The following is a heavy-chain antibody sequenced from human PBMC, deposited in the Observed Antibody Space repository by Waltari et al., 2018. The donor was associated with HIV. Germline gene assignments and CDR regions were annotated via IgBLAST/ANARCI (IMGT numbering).Heavy chain of an antibody. J-gene: IGHJ3*02. Sequence: QVHVQESGPGLVKPSEHLSLSCPAHGGSISTPYERWIRQPPGKGLEWNGYISHSGSTNYNPSLKSRVTISGDTSKTQFSLRLSSVTAADTAVYYCARGSYDNSAFYDAFDIWGQGTMVTVSS. V-gene: IGHV4-59*11. D-gene: IGHD3-22*01. CDR1: GGSISTPY. CDR3: ARGSYDNSAFYDAFDI. CDR2: ISHSGST.